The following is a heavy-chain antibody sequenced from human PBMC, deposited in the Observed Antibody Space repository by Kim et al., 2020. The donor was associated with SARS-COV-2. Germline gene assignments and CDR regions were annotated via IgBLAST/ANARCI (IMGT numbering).Heavy chain of an antibody. Sequence: ASVKVSCKASGYTFTSYGISWVRQAPGQGLEWMGWISAYNGNTNYAQKLQGRVTMTTDTSTSTAYMELRSLRSDDTAVYYCASAPPDNYDSSGCYYYWGQGTLVTVSS. V-gene: IGHV1-18*01. CDR2: ISAYNGNT. CDR1: GYTFTSYG. J-gene: IGHJ4*02. D-gene: IGHD3-22*01. CDR3: ASAPPDNYDSSGCYYY.